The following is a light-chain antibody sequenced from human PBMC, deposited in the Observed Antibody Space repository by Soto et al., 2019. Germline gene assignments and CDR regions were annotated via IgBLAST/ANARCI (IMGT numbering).Light chain of an antibody. J-gene: IGLJ1*01. Sequence: QSALTQPASVSGSPGQSITISCTGTSSNVGSYKLVSWYQQHPGKAPKLMIFEVNKRPSGVSNRFSGSKSGNTASLTISGLKFEDEADYYCCSSGGSPTYVFGTGTKLTAL. CDR1: SSNVGSYKL. CDR3: CSSGGSPTYV. V-gene: IGLV2-23*02. CDR2: EVN.